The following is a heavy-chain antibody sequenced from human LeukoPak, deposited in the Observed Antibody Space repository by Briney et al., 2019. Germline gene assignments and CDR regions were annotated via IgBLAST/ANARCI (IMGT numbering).Heavy chain of an antibody. CDR2: MNPNSGNT. CDR1: GCTFTNYD. V-gene: IGHV1-8*01. D-gene: IGHD2-2*01. Sequence: GASVKVSCKASGCTFTNYDINWVRQATGQGLEWMGWMNPNSGNTGCAQKFQGRVTMTRNTSISTAYMELSSLRSEDTAVYYCARVNCSSTSCRSKFLDYWGQGTLVTVSS. CDR3: ARVNCSSTSCRSKFLDY. J-gene: IGHJ4*02.